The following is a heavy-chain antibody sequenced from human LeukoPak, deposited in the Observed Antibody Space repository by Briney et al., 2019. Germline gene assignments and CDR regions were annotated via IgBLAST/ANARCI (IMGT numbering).Heavy chain of an antibody. D-gene: IGHD3-10*01. CDR3: ARLRVRGVIGAFDI. CDR2: IDPSDSYK. J-gene: IGHJ3*02. V-gene: IGHV5-10-1*01. CDR1: GYSFTSYW. Sequence: GESLQISCQGSGYSFTSYWMSWVRPMPGKGLEWMGRIDPSDSYKNYRPSFHRHVTISADKSISTAYLQWSSLKASDTAMYYCARLRVRGVIGAFDIWGQGTMVTVSS.